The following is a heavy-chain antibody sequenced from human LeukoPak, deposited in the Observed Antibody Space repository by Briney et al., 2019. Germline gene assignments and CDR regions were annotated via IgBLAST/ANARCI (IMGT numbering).Heavy chain of an antibody. D-gene: IGHD2-2*01. CDR2: THYRSKWYN. V-gene: IGHV6-1*01. CDR1: GDSVSSNSAA. Sequence: SQTLSLTCAISGDSVSSNSAAWNWIRQSPSRSLEWLGGTHYRSKWYNDYAVSVKSRITINPDTSKNQFSLQLNSVTPEDTAVYYCARDLDVVVPAADFNWFDPWGQGTLVTVSS. CDR3: ARDLDVVVPAADFNWFDP. J-gene: IGHJ5*02.